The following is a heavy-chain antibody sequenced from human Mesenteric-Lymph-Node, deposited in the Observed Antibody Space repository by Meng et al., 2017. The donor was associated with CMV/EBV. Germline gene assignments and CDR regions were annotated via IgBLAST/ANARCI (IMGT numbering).Heavy chain of an antibody. Sequence: GGSLRLSCKGSGFSFTSYWIAWVRQMPGKGLEWMGIIYPADSNTRYSPSFQGQVSISADKSISTAYLQWSSLKASDTAMYYCARHLSGLGYCSTTSCYHNWFDPWGQGTLVTRLL. CDR2: IYPADSNT. J-gene: IGHJ5*02. CDR3: ARHLSGLGYCSTTSCYHNWFDP. V-gene: IGHV5-51*01. D-gene: IGHD2-2*01. CDR1: GFSFTSYW.